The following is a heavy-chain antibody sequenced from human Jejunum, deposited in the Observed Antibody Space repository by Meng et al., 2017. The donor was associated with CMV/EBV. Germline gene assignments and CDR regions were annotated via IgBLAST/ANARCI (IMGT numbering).Heavy chain of an antibody. J-gene: IGHJ5*02. CDR2: INTDTGKP. CDR1: GYTFSRYS. V-gene: IGHV7-4-1*02. CDR3: ARDRGSSGWSNWFDP. D-gene: IGHD6-13*01. Sequence: VQLGQSWSELKRPGATVKVSCEASGYTFSRYSMHWVRQAPGQGLEWMGWINTDTGKPTYAQGFTGRFVFSLDTSVRTAYLQISSLKAEDTAVYYCARDRGSSGWSNWFDPWGQGTLVTVSS.